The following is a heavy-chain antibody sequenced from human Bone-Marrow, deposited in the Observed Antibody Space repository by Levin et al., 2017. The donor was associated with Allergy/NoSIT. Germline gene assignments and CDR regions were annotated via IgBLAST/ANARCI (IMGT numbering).Heavy chain of an antibody. CDR3: ARGFYFDGSGDFPDAFDF. CDR2: IDWDDDK. D-gene: IGHD3-22*01. J-gene: IGHJ3*01. Sequence: SGPTLVKPPQTLTLTCSFSGFSLRTSAMRVSWIRQPPGKALEWLARIDWDDDKFYNIFLKTRLTISKDTSKNQVVLTMTNMDPVDTATYYCARGFYFDGSGDFPDAFDFWGQGTMVTVSS. V-gene: IGHV2-70*04. CDR1: GFSLRTSAMR.